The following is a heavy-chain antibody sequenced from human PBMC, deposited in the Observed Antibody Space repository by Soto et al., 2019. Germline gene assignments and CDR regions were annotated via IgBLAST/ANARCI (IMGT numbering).Heavy chain of an antibody. CDR1: GYTFTHYG. Sequence: QVQLVQSGAEVKKPGASVKVSCRASGYTFTHYGITWVRQAPGQGLEWLGWINPDNGGKYTVQRLHDRLTLTPDGSSTTAYMELRSLIYDDTAVYYCAKDLDEGGRYWYFDLWGRGTLVTVSS. CDR2: INPDNGGK. J-gene: IGHJ2*01. D-gene: IGHD2-15*01. CDR3: AKDLDEGGRYWYFDL. V-gene: IGHV1-18*01.